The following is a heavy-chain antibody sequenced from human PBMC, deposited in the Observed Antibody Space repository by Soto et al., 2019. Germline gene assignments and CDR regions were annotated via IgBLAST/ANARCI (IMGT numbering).Heavy chain of an antibody. V-gene: IGHV3-23*01. Sequence: GGSLRLSCAASGFTFSSYAMSWVRQAPGKGLEWVSAISGSGGSTYYADSVKGRFTISRDNSKNTLYLQMNSLRAEDTAVYYCAKDGRIVVVISLFDYWGQGTLVTVSS. CDR2: ISGSGGST. CDR1: GFTFSSYA. J-gene: IGHJ4*02. CDR3: AKDGRIVVVISLFDY. D-gene: IGHD3-22*01.